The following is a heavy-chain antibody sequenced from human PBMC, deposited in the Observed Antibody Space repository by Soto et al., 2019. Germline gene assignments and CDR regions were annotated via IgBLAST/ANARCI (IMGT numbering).Heavy chain of an antibody. CDR2: TYYRSRRYT. D-gene: IGHD3-10*01. J-gene: IGHJ6*02. CDR3: VAEARVSETCYIVPEDYYYSGMDV. CDR1: VDSVSINSAA. V-gene: IGHV6-1*01. Sequence: SQTLSLTCAISVDSVSINSAAWKWIRQSPSRGLEWLGRTYYRSRRYTDYAVSFKSRVTINRDTSKNQVYMQLNTVTPEDTAVYYCVAEARVSETCYIVPEDYYYSGMDVWGQGTTVTVSS.